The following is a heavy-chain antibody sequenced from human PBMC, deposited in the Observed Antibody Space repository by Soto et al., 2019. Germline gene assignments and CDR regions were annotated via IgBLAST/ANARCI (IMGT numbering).Heavy chain of an antibody. CDR3: ARSGEGHFDY. J-gene: IGHJ4*02. V-gene: IGHV3-48*02. CDR1: GFTFSVYS. D-gene: IGHD3-10*01. CDR2: ITSDTKTI. Sequence: EVQLVESGGDLVPRGGSLRLSCVASGFTFSVYSMNWVRQAPGKGLEWFAYITSDTKTIKYADSVKGRFTISRDNAKNSVYLQMNSLRDEDRAVYYCARSGEGHFDYWGQGTVVTVSS.